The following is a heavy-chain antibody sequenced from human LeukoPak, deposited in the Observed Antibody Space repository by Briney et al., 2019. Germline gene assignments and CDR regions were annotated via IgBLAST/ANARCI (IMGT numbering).Heavy chain of an antibody. V-gene: IGHV4-4*07. CDR1: GGSISSYY. D-gene: IGHD3-3*01. CDR2: IYTSGST. CDR3: ARALTIFGVVIRGGYFDY. J-gene: IGHJ4*02. Sequence: SETLSLTCTVSGGSISSYYWSWIRQPAGKGLEWIGRIYTSGSTNYNPSLKSRVTMSVDTSKNQFSLKLSSVTAADTAVYYCARALTIFGVVIRGGYFDYWGQGTLVTVSS.